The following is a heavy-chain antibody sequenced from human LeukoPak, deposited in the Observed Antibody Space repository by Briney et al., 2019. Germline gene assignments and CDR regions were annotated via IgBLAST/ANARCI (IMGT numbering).Heavy chain of an antibody. CDR1: GYTFTSYY. CDR3: AREDGCSSTSCYEAFDI. V-gene: IGHV1-46*01. Sequence: ASVKVSCKASGYTFTSYYMHWVRQAPGQGLEWMEIINPSGGSTSYAQKFQGRVTMTRDTSTSTVYMELSSLRSEDTAVDYCAREDGCSSTSCYEAFDIWGQGTMVTVSS. J-gene: IGHJ3*02. D-gene: IGHD2-2*01. CDR2: INPSGGST.